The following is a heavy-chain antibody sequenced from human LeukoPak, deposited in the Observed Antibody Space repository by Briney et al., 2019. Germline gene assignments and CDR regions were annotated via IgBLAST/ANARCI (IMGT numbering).Heavy chain of an antibody. D-gene: IGHD5-18*01. Sequence: VGSLRLSCAASGFTFSSYAMTWVRLAPGKGLEWVSAISGGGGSTFYADSVKGRFTISRDNSKNTLYLQVNSLRAEDTALYYCAKALGPTYSYGLDCWGQGTLVTVSS. CDR1: GFTFSSYA. J-gene: IGHJ4*02. CDR3: AKALGPTYSYGLDC. CDR2: ISGGGGST. V-gene: IGHV3-23*01.